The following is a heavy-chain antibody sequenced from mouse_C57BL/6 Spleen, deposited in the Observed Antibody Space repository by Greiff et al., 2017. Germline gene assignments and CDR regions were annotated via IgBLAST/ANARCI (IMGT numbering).Heavy chain of an antibody. CDR2: IDPSDSYT. CDR3: ARRDYSNSFYWYFDV. Sequence: VQLQQPGAELVMPGASVKLSCKASGYTFTSYWMHWVKQGPGQGLEWIGEIDPSDSYTNYNQKFKGKSTLTVDKSSSTAYMQLSSLTSEDSAVYYCARRDYSNSFYWYFDVWGTGTTVTVSS. CDR1: GYTFTSYW. D-gene: IGHD2-5*01. V-gene: IGHV1-69*01. J-gene: IGHJ1*03.